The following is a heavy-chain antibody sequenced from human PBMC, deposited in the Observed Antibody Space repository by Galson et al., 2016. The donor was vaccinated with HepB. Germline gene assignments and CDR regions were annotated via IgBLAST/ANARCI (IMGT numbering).Heavy chain of an antibody. CDR3: ARYVAPYSTSLNWYFDL. Sequence: SVKVSCKASGGTFSNYTISWVRQAPGQGLEWMGRIIPVLGIANYAQKFQGRVTISADKSTSTAYMELSSLRSEDSAVYYCARYVAPYSTSLNWYFDLWGRGTLVTVSS. CDR2: IIPVLGIA. CDR1: GGTFSNYT. V-gene: IGHV1-69*02. D-gene: IGHD6-6*01. J-gene: IGHJ2*01.